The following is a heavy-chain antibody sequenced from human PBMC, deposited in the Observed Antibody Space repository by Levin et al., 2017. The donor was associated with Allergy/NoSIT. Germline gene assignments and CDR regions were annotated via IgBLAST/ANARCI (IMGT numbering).Heavy chain of an antibody. V-gene: IGHV3-23*01. J-gene: IGHJ4*02. D-gene: IGHD6-13*01. Sequence: GESLKISCAASGFTFSTYAMSWVRQAPGKGLEWVSVISAGGGNTNYAASVKGRFTISRDNSKATLYLQMNSLTAEDTAVYYCAKAGSSWYIEIDHWGQGTLVTVSS. CDR2: ISAGGGNT. CDR3: AKAGSSWYIEIDH. CDR1: GFTFSTYA.